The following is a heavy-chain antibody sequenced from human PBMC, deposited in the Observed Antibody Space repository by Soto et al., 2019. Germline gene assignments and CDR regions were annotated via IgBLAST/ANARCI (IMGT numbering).Heavy chain of an antibody. D-gene: IGHD1-1*01. CDR2: VFRRGTT. Sequence: SETLSLTCAVSGASINRINWWGWVRQPPGKGLEWIGEVFRRGTTNYNPSLKGRATVSLDTSTNQLSLEVTSVTAADTAVYYCVSNDDFRLAFWGRGSLDPXSS. CDR1: GASINRINW. J-gene: IGHJ4*02. V-gene: IGHV4-4*02. CDR3: VSNDDFRLAF.